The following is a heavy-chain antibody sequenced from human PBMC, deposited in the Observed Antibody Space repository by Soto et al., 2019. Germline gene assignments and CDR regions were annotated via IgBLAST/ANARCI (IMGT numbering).Heavy chain of an antibody. D-gene: IGHD3-9*01. CDR1: GFTFSSYA. V-gene: IGHV3-23*01. Sequence: PGGSLRLSCAASGFTFSSYAMSWVRQAPGKGLEWVSAISGSGGSTYYADSVKGRFTISRDNSKNTLYLQMNSLRAEDTAVYYCAKDRMGFYYDILTGWLPDYWGQGTLVTVSS. J-gene: IGHJ4*02. CDR2: ISGSGGST. CDR3: AKDRMGFYYDILTGWLPDY.